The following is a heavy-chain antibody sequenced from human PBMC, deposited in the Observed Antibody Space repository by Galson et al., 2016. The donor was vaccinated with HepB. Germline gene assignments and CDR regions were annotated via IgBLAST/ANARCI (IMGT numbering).Heavy chain of an antibody. V-gene: IGHV3-23*01. CDR2: ISGSGSNT. D-gene: IGHD2-2*01. CDR3: AKDFDCSGTICRDY. Sequence: SLRLSCAASGFTFRIYAMTWVRQAPGEGLEWVPSISGSGSNTYYADSVKGRFTISRDNSKNTLHLQMNSLRAEDTALYYCAKDFDCSGTICRDYWGQGTLVTVSS. J-gene: IGHJ4*02. CDR1: GFTFRIYA.